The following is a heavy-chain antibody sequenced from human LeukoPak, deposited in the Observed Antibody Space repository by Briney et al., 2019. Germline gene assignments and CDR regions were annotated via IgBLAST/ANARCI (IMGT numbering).Heavy chain of an antibody. CDR2: IYSGGST. CDR3: ARDRDFASDY. CDR1: GFTVSSNY. Sequence: GGSLRLSCAASGFTVSSNYMSWVRQAPGKGLEWVSVIYSGGSTYYADSVKGRFTISRDNAKNSLYLQMNSLRDEDTAVYYCARDRDFASDYWGQGTLVTVSS. V-gene: IGHV3-66*01. J-gene: IGHJ4*02.